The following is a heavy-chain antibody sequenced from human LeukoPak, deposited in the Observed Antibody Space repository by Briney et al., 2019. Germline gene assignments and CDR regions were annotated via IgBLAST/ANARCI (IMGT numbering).Heavy chain of an antibody. CDR1: GFTFSSYA. Sequence: GGSLRLSCAASGFTFSSYAMSWVRQAPGKGLEWVSAISGSGGSTYYADSVKGRFTISRDNSKNTLYLQMNSLRAEDTAVYYCAAHIVLMVYAIRGFDYWGQGTLVTVS. V-gene: IGHV3-23*01. J-gene: IGHJ4*02. CDR2: ISGSGGST. CDR3: AAHIVLMVYAIRGFDY. D-gene: IGHD2-8*01.